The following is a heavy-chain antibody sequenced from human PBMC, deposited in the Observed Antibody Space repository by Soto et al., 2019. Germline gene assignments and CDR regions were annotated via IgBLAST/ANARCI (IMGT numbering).Heavy chain of an antibody. D-gene: IGHD5-12*01. CDR3: ARGVVSGFEHWYFDL. Sequence: QVQLVQSGAEVKKPGSSVKVSCRASGVSFTDHGISWLRQAPGQGLEWIGGFTPKFGTANYAPKFQGRVSITADESKTTSSVTLSSLRPEDTDVYCCARGVVSGFEHWYFDLLGRVTLITVSS. CDR2: FTPKFGTA. J-gene: IGHJ2*01. V-gene: IGHV1-69*01. CDR1: GVSFTDHG.